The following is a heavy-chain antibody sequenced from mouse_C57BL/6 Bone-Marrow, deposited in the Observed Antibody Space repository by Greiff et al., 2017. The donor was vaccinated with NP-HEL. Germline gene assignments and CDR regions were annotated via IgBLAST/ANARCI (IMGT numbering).Heavy chain of an antibody. CDR3: ARDYDYVPFAY. J-gene: IGHJ3*01. CDR2: SRNKANDYTT. V-gene: IGHV7-1*01. CDR1: GFTFSDFY. Sequence: EVKLVESGGGLVQSGRSLRLSCATSGFTFSDFYMEWVRQAPGKGLEWIAASRNKANDYTTEYSASVKGRFIVSRDTSQSILYLQMNALRAEDTAIYYCARDYDYVPFAYWGQGTLVTVSA. D-gene: IGHD2-4*01.